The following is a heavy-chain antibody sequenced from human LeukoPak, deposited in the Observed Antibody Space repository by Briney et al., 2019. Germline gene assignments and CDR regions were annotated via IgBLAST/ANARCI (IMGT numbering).Heavy chain of an antibody. V-gene: IGHV3-53*01. Sequence: HAGGSLRLSCAASGFTVSSNYMSWVRQAPGKGLEWVSVIYSGGSTYYADSVKGRFTISRDNSKNTLYLQMNSLRAEDTAIYYCARSIPYGTTWYGRSDYWGQGTLVTVSS. CDR1: GFTVSSNY. CDR3: ARSIPYGTTWYGRSDY. CDR2: IYSGGST. J-gene: IGHJ4*02. D-gene: IGHD6-13*01.